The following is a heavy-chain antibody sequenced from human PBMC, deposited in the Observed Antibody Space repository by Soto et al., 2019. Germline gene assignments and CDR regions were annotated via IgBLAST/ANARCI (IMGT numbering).Heavy chain of an antibody. CDR3: ARGRRVRGVIYYGMDV. D-gene: IGHD3-10*01. CDR2: INHSGST. J-gene: IGHJ6*02. V-gene: IGHV4-34*01. Sequence: QVQLQQWGAGLLKPSETLSLTCAVYGGSFSGYYWSWIRQPPGKGLEWIGEINHSGSTNYNPSLKSRVTISVDTSKNQFSLKLSSVTAADTAVYYCARGRRVRGVIYYGMDVWGQGTTVTVSS. CDR1: GGSFSGYY.